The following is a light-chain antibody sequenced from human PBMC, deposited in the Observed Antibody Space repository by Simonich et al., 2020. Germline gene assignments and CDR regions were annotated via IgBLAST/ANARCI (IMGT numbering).Light chain of an antibody. CDR2: AVS. V-gene: IGLV2-14*01. CDR1: SSDVGGYNY. J-gene: IGLJ2*01. CDR3: SSYTSSSTLVV. Sequence: QSALTQPASVSGSPGQSITISCTGTSSDVGGYNYVSWYQQHPGKAPKLMIYAVSKRPSGVSNRFAGSKSGNTASLTISGLQAEDEADYSCSSYTSSSTLVVFGGGTKLTVL.